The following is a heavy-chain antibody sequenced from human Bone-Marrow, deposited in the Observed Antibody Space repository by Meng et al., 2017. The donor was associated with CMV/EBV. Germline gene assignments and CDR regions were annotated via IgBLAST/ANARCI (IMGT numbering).Heavy chain of an antibody. CDR1: GGSISSSNW. D-gene: IGHD3-10*01. J-gene: IGHJ6*02. Sequence: SETLSLTCAVSGGSISSSNWWSWVRQPPGKGLEWIGEINHSGSTNYNPSLKSRVTISVDTSKNQFSLKLSSVTAADTAVYYCARAKITMVRGVPYYYYYYGMDVWGQGTTVTVSS. CDR2: INHSGST. CDR3: ARAKITMVRGVPYYYYYYGMDV. V-gene: IGHV4-4*02.